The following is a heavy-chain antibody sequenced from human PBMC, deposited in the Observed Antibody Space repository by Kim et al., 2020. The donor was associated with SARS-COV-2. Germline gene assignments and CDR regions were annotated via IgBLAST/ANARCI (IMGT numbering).Heavy chain of an antibody. V-gene: IGHV3-30*18. CDR3: AKDLYCSSASCYLGYYDYYYGMDV. CDR1: GFTFSSYG. J-gene: IGHJ6*02. D-gene: IGHD2-2*01. CDR2: ISYDGNNK. Sequence: GGSLRLSCAASGFTFSSYGMHWVRQAPGKGLEWVAIISYDGNNKYYADSVKGRFTISRDNSKNTLYLQMNSLRAEDTAVYHCAKDLYCSSASCYLGYYDYYYGMDVWGQGTTVTVSS.